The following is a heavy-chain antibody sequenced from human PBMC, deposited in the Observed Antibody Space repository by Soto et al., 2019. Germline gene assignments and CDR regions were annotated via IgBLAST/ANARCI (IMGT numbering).Heavy chain of an antibody. CDR3: ARDRGYKWNFTDYYYYYGMDV. V-gene: IGHV4-61*01. CDR2: IYYSGIT. J-gene: IGHJ6*02. D-gene: IGHD1-7*01. CDR1: GGSVSSGSYY. Sequence: PSETLSLTCTVSGGSVSSGSYYSSWILQPPGKGLVSIEYIYYSGITNYNPSLKSRLTISVDTSKNQFSLKLSSVTAADTAVYYCARDRGYKWNFTDYYYYYGMDVWGQGTTVTVS.